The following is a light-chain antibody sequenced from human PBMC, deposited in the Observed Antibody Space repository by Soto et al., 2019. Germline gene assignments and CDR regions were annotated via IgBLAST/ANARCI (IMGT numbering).Light chain of an antibody. Sequence: DIQMTQSPSSLSASVGDAVSLTCRASRSISNYLNWYQQKPGRAPKLLISGASSLQRGVPSRFSGSGSGTTFTLTITSLQPDDFAIYFCQQGYTAPYAFGPGTKVEI. V-gene: IGKV1-39*01. CDR2: GAS. CDR1: RSISNY. J-gene: IGKJ3*01. CDR3: QQGYTAPYA.